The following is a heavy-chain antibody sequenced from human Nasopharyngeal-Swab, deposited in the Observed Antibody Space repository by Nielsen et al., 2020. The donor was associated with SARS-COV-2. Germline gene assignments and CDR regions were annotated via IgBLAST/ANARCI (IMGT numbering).Heavy chain of an antibody. D-gene: IGHD2-15*01. CDR3: ARSVVVILGDYYYYYGMDV. V-gene: IGHV1-69*13. CDR2: IIPIFGTA. J-gene: IGHJ6*02. CDR1: GGTFSSYA. Sequence: SVKVSCKASGGTFSSYAISWVRQAPGQGLEWMGGIIPIFGTANYAQKFQDRVTITADESTSTAYMELSSLRSEDTAVYYCARSVVVILGDYYYYYGMDVWGQGTTVTVSS.